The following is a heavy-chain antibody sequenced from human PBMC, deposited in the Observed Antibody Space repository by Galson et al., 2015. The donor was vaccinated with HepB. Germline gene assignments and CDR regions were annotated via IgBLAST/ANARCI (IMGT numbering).Heavy chain of an antibody. D-gene: IGHD1-7*01. CDR1: GYTFTSYD. CDR3: ARVYWGTTRGRRRELDY. Sequence: SVKVSCKASGYTFTSYDINWVRQATGQGLEWMGWMNPNSGNTGYAQKFQGRVTMTRNTSISTAYMELSSLRSEDTAVYYCARVYWGTTRGRRRELDYWGQGTLVTVSS. CDR2: MNPNSGNT. V-gene: IGHV1-8*01. J-gene: IGHJ4*02.